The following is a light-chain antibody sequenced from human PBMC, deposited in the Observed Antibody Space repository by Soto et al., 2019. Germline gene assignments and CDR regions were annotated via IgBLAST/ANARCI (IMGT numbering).Light chain of an antibody. Sequence: EIVLTQSPATLSLSPGERATLSCRASQSITNYVGWYQQKPGQAPRLLIYATSNRATGIPARFSGSGSGTDFTLTISSLEPEDFSVYYCQQYYDWPITFGQGTRLEI. CDR2: ATS. J-gene: IGKJ5*01. V-gene: IGKV3-11*01. CDR3: QQYYDWPIT. CDR1: QSITNY.